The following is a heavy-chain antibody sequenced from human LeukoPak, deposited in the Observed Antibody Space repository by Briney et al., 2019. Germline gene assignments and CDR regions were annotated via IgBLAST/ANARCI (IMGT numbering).Heavy chain of an antibody. CDR3: ARDRVLRYFDWLSIRNYFDY. CDR1: GDSIINNNCY. J-gene: IGHJ4*02. V-gene: IGHV4-39*07. CDR2: INYSGTT. D-gene: IGHD3-9*01. Sequence: PSETLSLTCTVSGDSIINNNCYWAWIRQPPGKGLEWIASINYSGTTFYNPSLKSRVTISVDTSKNQFSLKLSSVTAADTAVYYCARDRVLRYFDWLSIRNYFDYWGQGTLVTVSS.